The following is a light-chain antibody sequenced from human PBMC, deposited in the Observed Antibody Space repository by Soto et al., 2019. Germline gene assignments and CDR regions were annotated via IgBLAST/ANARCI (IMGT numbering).Light chain of an antibody. J-gene: IGLJ6*01. CDR2: EVN. V-gene: IGLV2-14*01. CDR1: TSDVGAYNY. CDR3: ASFRSGTILV. Sequence: QSALTQPASVSGSPGQSITISCTGSTSDVGAYNYVSWYQHSPGKAPRLLIYEVNNRPSGVSKRFSGSKAGNTASLTISGLLDDDEADYFCASFRSGTILVFGSGTKVTVL.